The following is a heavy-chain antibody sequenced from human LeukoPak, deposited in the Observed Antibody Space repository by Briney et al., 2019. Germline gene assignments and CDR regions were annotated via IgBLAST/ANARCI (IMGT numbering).Heavy chain of an antibody. J-gene: IGHJ6*03. Sequence: GGSLRLSCAASGFTVSSNYMSWVRQAPGKGLEWGSVIYSGGSTYYADSVKGRFTISRDNSKNTLYLQMNSLRAEDTAVYYCARTPRNYYYYMDVWGKGTTVTVSS. V-gene: IGHV3-53*01. CDR2: IYSGGST. CDR1: GFTVSSNY. CDR3: ARTPRNYYYYMDV.